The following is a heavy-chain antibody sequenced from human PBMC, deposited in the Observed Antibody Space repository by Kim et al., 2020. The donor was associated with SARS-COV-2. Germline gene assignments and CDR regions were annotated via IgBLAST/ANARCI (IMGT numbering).Heavy chain of an antibody. V-gene: IGHV3-21*01. CDR2: ISSSSSYI. Sequence: GGSLRLSCAASGFTFSSYSMNWVRQAPGKGLEWVSSISSSSSYIYYADSVKGRFTISRDNAKNSLYLQMNSLRAEDTAVYYCARGEWELPFDYWGQGTLVTVSS. J-gene: IGHJ4*02. CDR1: GFTFSSYS. CDR3: ARGEWELPFDY. D-gene: IGHD1-26*01.